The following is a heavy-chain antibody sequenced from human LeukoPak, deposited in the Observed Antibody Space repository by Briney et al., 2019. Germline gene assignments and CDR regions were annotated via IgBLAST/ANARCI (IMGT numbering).Heavy chain of an antibody. V-gene: IGHV4-39*07. J-gene: IGHJ4*02. CDR3: ARDNLASGLGNYWLAY. CDR1: GGSISSSSYY. CDR2: IYYTGST. D-gene: IGHD3-10*01. Sequence: PSETLSLTCTVSGGSISSSSYYWGWIRQPPGKGLEWIGSIYYTGSTYYNPSLKSRVTISVDTSKNQFSLNLRSVTAADTAVYYCARDNLASGLGNYWLAYWGQGTLVTVSS.